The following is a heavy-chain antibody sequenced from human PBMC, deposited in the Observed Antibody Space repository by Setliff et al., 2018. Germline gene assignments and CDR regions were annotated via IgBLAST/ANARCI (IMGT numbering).Heavy chain of an antibody. J-gene: IGHJ4*02. V-gene: IGHV3-48*01. Sequence: PGGSLRLSCAASGFTFSNYWMSWVRQTPGRGLEWVSYISSTSSSIYYADSVKGRFTISRDNAKNSLYLQMNSLRVEDTAVYYCVNSYRGYDDYPDYWGQGTLVTVSS. CDR2: ISSTSSSI. D-gene: IGHD3-16*02. CDR3: VNSYRGYDDYPDY. CDR1: GFTFSNYW.